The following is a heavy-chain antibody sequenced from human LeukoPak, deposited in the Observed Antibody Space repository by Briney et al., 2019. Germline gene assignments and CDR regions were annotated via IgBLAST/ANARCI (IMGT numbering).Heavy chain of an antibody. Sequence: GGSLRLSCAASGFSFSTYGMHWVRQAPGKGLEWVAFIRFNGDSTYYSDSVKGRFTISRENAKNSLYLQMNSLRAEDTAVYYGARIGSGWYWDYWGQGTLVTVSS. CDR1: GFSFSTYG. D-gene: IGHD6-19*01. CDR2: IRFNGDST. CDR3: ARIGSGWYWDY. V-gene: IGHV3-30*02. J-gene: IGHJ4*02.